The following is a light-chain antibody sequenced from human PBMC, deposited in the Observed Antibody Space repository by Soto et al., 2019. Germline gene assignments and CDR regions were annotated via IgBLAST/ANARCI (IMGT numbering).Light chain of an antibody. J-gene: IGKJ1*01. V-gene: IGKV3-15*01. CDR1: QSVSSN. CDR2: GAS. CDR3: QQYNNWLGT. Sequence: EIVMTQSPATLSVSPGERDTLSCRASQSVSSNLAWYQQKPVQAPRLLIYGASTRATGIPARFSGSGSGTEFTLTISSLQSEDFAVYYCQQYNNWLGTFGQGTKVEIK.